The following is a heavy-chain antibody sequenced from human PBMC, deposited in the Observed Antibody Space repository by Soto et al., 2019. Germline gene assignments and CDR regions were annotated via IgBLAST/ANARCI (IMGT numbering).Heavy chain of an antibody. D-gene: IGHD3-22*01. CDR1: GFTFSSYG. CDR3: ARDMSVIGRLNYYDSSGYLTV. CDR2: ISYDGSNK. V-gene: IGHV3-30*19. Sequence: GGSLRLSCAASGFTFSSYGMHWVRQAPGKGLEWVAVISYDGSNKYYADSVKGRFTISRDNSKNTLYLQMNSLRAEDTAVYYCARDMSVIGRLNYYDSSGYLTVWGQGTLVTVSS. J-gene: IGHJ4*02.